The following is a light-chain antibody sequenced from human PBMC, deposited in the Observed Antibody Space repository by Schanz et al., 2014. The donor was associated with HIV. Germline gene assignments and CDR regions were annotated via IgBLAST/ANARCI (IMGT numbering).Light chain of an antibody. CDR1: QGIGND. Sequence: DIQMTQSPSSLSASVGDRVTITCRASQGIGNDLGWYQQRPGKAPKRLIYAASTLQSGVPSRFVGGGSGTEFTLTISGLQPSDFTTYYCHHYGSSSFAFGQGTKLEIK. V-gene: IGKV1-17*01. CDR3: HHYGSSSFA. J-gene: IGKJ2*01. CDR2: AAS.